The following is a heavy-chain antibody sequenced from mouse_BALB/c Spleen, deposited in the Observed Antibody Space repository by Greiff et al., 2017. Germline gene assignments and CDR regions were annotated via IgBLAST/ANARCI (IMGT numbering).Heavy chain of an antibody. CDR1: GFTFSSYA. V-gene: IGHV5-9-4*01. CDR3: ARHGYDWYFDV. J-gene: IGHJ1*01. CDR2: ISSGGSYT. D-gene: IGHD2-2*01. Sequence: EVHLVESGGGLVKPGGSLKLSCAASGFTFSSYAMSWVRQSPEKRLEWVAEISSGGSYTYYPDTMERRFIISRDNTKKTLYLQMSSLRSEDTALYYCARHGYDWYFDVWGAGTTVTVSS.